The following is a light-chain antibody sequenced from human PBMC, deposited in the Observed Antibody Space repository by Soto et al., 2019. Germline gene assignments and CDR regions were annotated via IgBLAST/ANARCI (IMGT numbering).Light chain of an antibody. Sequence: QSVLTQPPSASGTPGQRVTFSCSGSSSNIGGNTVSWFQHLPRTAPKLLIFSNSQRPSGVPDRFSGAKSGTSASLAISGLQSEDEANYYCATWDDALSAYVFGTGTKVPVL. CDR2: SNS. CDR3: ATWDDALSAYV. J-gene: IGLJ1*01. CDR1: SSNIGGNT. V-gene: IGLV1-44*01.